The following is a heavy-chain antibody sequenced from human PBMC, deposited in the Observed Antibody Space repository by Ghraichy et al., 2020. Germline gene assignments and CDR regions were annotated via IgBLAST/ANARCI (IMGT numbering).Heavy chain of an antibody. CDR1: GFTFSSYW. CDR3: ARPQYHLLLDAYDV. D-gene: IGHD2-2*01. V-gene: IGHV3-7*01. J-gene: IGHJ3*01. CDR2: IKQDESEK. Sequence: GGSLRLSCAASGFTFSSYWMGWVRQAPGKGLEWVANIKQDESEKYYADSVKGRFTISRDNAKNSLYLQMNTLRADDTAVYYCARPQYHLLLDAYDVWGPGTMVTVSS.